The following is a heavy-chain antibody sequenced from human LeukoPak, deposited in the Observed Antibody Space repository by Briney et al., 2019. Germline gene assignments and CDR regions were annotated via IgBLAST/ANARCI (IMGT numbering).Heavy chain of an antibody. CDR1: GYTFTSYG. Sequence: GASVKVSCKASGYTFTSYGISWVRQAPGQGLEWMGWISAYNDNTNYAQKLQGRVTMTTDTSTSTAYMEPRSLRSDDTAVYYCARDMDDILTGYYLVAGGFDYWGQRTLVTVSS. J-gene: IGHJ4*02. CDR3: ARDMDDILTGYYLVAGGFDY. CDR2: ISAYNDNT. D-gene: IGHD3-9*01. V-gene: IGHV1-18*01.